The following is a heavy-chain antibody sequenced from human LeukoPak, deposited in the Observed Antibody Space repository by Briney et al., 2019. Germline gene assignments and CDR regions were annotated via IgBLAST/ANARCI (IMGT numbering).Heavy chain of an antibody. V-gene: IGHV4-4*02. CDR3: ARWLYGMDV. CDR2: IFHSENT. D-gene: IGHD3-10*01. Sequence: PSGTLSLTCGVSGGSLSSSNWWSWVRRPPGKGLEWIGEIFHSENTNYNPSLKSRVTISVDKSKNQFSLKLSTVTAADTAVYFCARWLYGMDVWGRGTTVIVSS. J-gene: IGHJ6*04. CDR1: GGSLSSSNW.